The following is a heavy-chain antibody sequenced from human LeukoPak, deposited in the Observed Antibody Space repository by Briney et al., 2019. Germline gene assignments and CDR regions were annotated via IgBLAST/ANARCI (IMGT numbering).Heavy chain of an antibody. CDR2: IYYSGST. D-gene: IGHD3-10*01. CDR1: GGSISSYY. V-gene: IGHV4-59*12. CDR3: ARDRGPFDY. Sequence: TSETLSLTCTVSGGSISSYYWSWIRQPPGKGLEWIGYIYYSGSTNYNPSLKSRVTMSVDTSKNQFSLKLSSVTAADTAVYYCARDRGPFDYWGQGTLVTVSS. J-gene: IGHJ4*02.